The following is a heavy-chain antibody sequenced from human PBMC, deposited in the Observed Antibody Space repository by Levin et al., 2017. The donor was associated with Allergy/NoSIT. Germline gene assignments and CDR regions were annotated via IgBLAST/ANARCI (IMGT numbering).Heavy chain of an antibody. Sequence: GGSLRLSCAASGFTFSGYAMSWVRQAPEKGLEWVSTISGSGGSTYYADSVKGRFTISRDNSKNTLYLQMNSLRAEDTAVFYCAKNPCGGDCYHYFDYWGQGTLVTVSS. V-gene: IGHV3-23*01. CDR1: GFTFSGYA. J-gene: IGHJ4*02. CDR2: ISGSGGST. CDR3: AKNPCGGDCYHYFDY. D-gene: IGHD2-21*02.